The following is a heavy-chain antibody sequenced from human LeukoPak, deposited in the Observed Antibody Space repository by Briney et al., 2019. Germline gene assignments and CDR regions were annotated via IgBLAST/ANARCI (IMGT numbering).Heavy chain of an antibody. Sequence: SQTLSLTCVVSGVSITSDTYCWSWIRQPPGKGLEWIGYILHSGSTYFNPSLKSRVTISIDTSKSQFSLKLSSVTAADTAVYYCARDNNDYGDYRWFDPWGQGTLVTVSS. V-gene: IGHV4-30-2*01. CDR1: GVSITSDTYC. CDR3: ARDNNDYGDYRWFDP. CDR2: ILHSGST. D-gene: IGHD4-17*01. J-gene: IGHJ5*02.